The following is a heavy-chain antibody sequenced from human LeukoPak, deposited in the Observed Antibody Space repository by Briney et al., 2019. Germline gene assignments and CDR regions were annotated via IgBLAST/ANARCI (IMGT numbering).Heavy chain of an antibody. CDR2: IKQDGSEK. V-gene: IGHV3-7*01. CDR3: ARDRRDGYKPFDY. J-gene: IGHJ4*02. Sequence: GGSLRLSCAASGFTFSSYWMSWVRQAPGKGLEWVANIKQDGSEKYYVDSVKGRFTISRDSAKNTLYLQMNSLRAEDTAVYYCARDRRDGYKPFDYWGQGTLVTVSS. CDR1: GFTFSSYW. D-gene: IGHD5-24*01.